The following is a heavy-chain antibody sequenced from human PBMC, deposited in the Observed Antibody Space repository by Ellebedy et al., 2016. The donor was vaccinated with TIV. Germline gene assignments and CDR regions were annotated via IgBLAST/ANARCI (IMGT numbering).Heavy chain of an antibody. J-gene: IGHJ6*02. CDR2: INLDADK. CDR1: RFSLSTSGRC. D-gene: IGHD5-12*01. CDR3: ARMTKGVASYGMDV. Sequence: SGPTLVKPTHTLTLTSTFSRFSLSTSGRCVSWIRETPGKALESLARINLDADKYYSTSLKTRLTISKDTSKNQVVLTMTNMDPVDTATYYCARMTKGVASYGMDVWGQGTTVTVSS. V-gene: IGHV2-70*11.